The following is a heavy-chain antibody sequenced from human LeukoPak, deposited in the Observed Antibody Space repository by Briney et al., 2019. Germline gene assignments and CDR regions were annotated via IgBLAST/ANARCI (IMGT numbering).Heavy chain of an antibody. CDR1: GFTFSDYA. CDR3: AKGHGDYIPSNYLDS. D-gene: IGHD4-17*01. CDR2: ISGRSDRT. Sequence: GGSQRLSCAASGFTFSDYAMSWVRQAPGKGLEWVSSISGRSDRTYYADSVKGRFTIFRDNGRNTLSLQMNSLTVEDTAVYYCAKGHGDYIPSNYLDSWGQGTLVTVSS. J-gene: IGHJ4*02. V-gene: IGHV3-23*01.